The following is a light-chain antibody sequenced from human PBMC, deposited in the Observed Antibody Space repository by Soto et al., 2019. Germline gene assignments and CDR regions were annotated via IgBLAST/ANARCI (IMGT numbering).Light chain of an antibody. CDR3: QQYTGT. Sequence: DIQMTQSPSTLSASVGDRVTITCRASESISTWLAWYQHKPGTAPKLLIYDASNLESGVPSRFSGSSSGTEFILTIDSVQPEDFATYYCQQYTGTFGQGTKVDIK. CDR2: DAS. CDR1: ESISTW. J-gene: IGKJ1*01. V-gene: IGKV1-5*01.